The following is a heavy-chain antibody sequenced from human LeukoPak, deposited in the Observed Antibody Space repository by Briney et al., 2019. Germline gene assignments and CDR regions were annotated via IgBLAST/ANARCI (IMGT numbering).Heavy chain of an antibody. CDR1: GFTFDDYA. D-gene: IGHD5-24*01. CDR2: ISGDGGST. CDR3: AKEMATIEGFDY. V-gene: IGHV3-43*02. J-gene: IGHJ4*02. Sequence: GGSLRLSCAASGFTFDDYAMHWVRQAPGKGLEWASLISGDGGSTYYADSVKGRFTISRDNSKNSLYLQMNSLRTEDTALYYCAKEMATIEGFDYWGQGTLVTVSS.